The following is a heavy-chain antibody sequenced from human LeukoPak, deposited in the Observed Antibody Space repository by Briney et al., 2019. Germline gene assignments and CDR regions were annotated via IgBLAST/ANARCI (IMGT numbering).Heavy chain of an antibody. D-gene: IGHD6-13*01. CDR2: ISYDGSNK. CDR3: AREIIAAADLGNYYYYYMDV. V-gene: IGHV3-30*04. CDR1: GFTFSNYA. Sequence: GGSLRLSCAASGFTFSNYAMHWVRRAPGKGLEWVAVISYDGSNKYSADSVKGRFTISRDNSKNTLYMQMNSLRAEDTAVYYCAREIIAAADLGNYYYYYMDVWGKGTTVTVSS. J-gene: IGHJ6*03.